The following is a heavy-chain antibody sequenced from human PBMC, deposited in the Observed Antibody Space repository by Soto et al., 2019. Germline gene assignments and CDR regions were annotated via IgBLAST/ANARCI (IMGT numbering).Heavy chain of an antibody. CDR1: GFTFSSYA. CDR3: GRCSSTSCHLGADY. D-gene: IGHD2-2*01. J-gene: IGHJ4*02. CDR2: ISFDGNNK. V-gene: IGHV3-30-3*01. Sequence: GSLRLSCAASGFTFSSYALHWVRQAPGRGLEWVALISFDGNNKYYANSVKGRFTISRDNSKNTLYLQMSSLRAEDTAVYYCGRCSSTSCHLGADYWGQGTLVTV.